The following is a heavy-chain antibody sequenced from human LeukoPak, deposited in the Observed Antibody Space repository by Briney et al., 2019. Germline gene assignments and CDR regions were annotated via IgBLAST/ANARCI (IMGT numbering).Heavy chain of an antibody. CDR3: AKVSAASFALGIDY. V-gene: IGHV3-30*18. CDR1: GFTFSSYG. CDR2: ISYDGSNK. D-gene: IGHD3-16*02. J-gene: IGHJ4*02. Sequence: GRSLRLSCAASGFTFSSYGMHWVRQAPGKGLEWVAVISYDGSNKYYADSVKGRFTISRDNSKNTLYLQMNSLRAEDTAVYYCAKVSAASFALGIDYWGQGTLVTVSS.